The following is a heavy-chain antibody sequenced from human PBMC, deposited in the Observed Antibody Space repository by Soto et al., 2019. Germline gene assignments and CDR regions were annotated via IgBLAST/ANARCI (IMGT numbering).Heavy chain of an antibody. CDR1: GYTFTSYA. CDR2: INAGNGNT. D-gene: IGHD3-3*01. CDR3: ARVYDFWSGSPPLYYYYGMDV. V-gene: IGHV1-3*01. J-gene: IGHJ6*02. Sequence: ASVKVSCKASGYTFTSYAMHWVRQAPGQRLEWMGWINAGNGNTKYSQKFQGRVTITRDTSASTAYMELSSLRSEDTAVYYCARVYDFWSGSPPLYYYYGMDVWGQGTTVTVSS.